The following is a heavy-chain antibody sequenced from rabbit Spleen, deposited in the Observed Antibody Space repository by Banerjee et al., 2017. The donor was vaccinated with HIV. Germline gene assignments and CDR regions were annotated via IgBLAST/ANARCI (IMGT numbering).Heavy chain of an antibody. D-gene: IGHD8-1*01. CDR3: ARDAGSGDYIDVYFDL. CDR1: GFSFGSSYY. J-gene: IGHJ4*01. Sequence: QSLEESGGDLVKPGASLTLTCTASGFSFGSSYYMCWVRQAPGKGLEWIACIYAGNSGNTWYATWAKGRFTISQTSSTTVTLQMTSLTGADTATYFCARDAGSGDYIDVYFDLWGQGTLVTVS. CDR2: IYAGNSGNT. V-gene: IGHV1S40*01.